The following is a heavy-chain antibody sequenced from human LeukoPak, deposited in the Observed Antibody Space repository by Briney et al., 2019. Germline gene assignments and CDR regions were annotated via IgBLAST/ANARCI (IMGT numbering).Heavy chain of an antibody. J-gene: IGHJ3*02. CDR3: ASFNWNDAAGAFDI. Sequence: ASVNVSCKSSVYTFTRYGISWVRQAPGQGLEWMGWISAYNGNTNYAQKLQGRVTMTTDTSTSTAYMELRSLRSDDTAVYYCASFNWNDAAGAFDIWGQGTMVTVSS. V-gene: IGHV1-18*01. CDR1: VYTFTRYG. CDR2: ISAYNGNT. D-gene: IGHD1-20*01.